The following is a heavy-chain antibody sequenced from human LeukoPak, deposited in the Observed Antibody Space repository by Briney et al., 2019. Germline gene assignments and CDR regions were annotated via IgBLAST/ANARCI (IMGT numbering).Heavy chain of an antibody. CDR3: ARGPIATARGAFDI. D-gene: IGHD5-18*01. V-gene: IGHV3-7*01. Sequence: SGGSLILYCAAPGFTFSSCSLHWVRQAPATRQERVVNIKQDRSEKYYVDSVKGRFTISRDNAKNSLYLQMNSLRAEDTAVYYCARGPIATARGAFDIWGQGTMVTVSS. J-gene: IGHJ3*02. CDR1: GFTFSSCS. CDR2: IKQDRSEK.